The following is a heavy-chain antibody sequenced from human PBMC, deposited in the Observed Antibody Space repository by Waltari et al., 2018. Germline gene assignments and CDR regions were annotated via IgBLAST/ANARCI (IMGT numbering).Heavy chain of an antibody. CDR1: GGSFSGYY. CDR3: ARGRGIFCSGGSCYSYHYYYGMDV. J-gene: IGHJ6*02. D-gene: IGHD2-15*01. CDR2: INHSGST. Sequence: QVQLQQWGAGLLKPSETLSLTCAVYGGSFSGYYWSWIRQPPGKGLEWIGEINHSGSTNYNPSLKSRVTISVDTSKNQFSLKLSSVTAADTAVYYCARGRGIFCSGGSCYSYHYYYGMDVWGQGTTVTVSS. V-gene: IGHV4-34*01.